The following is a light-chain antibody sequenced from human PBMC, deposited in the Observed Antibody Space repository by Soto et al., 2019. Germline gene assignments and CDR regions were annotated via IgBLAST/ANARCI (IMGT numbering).Light chain of an antibody. V-gene: IGKV3-11*01. CDR3: QQRSNWVT. CDR1: QTVTKY. CDR2: DSS. Sequence: EILLTQSPDTLSLSPGERATLSCGASQTVTKYLAWYQQKPGQAPRLLLDDSSNRATGVPARFIGSGSGTNFTLTISRLEPEDFAVYYCQQRSNWVTFGGGTKVEI. J-gene: IGKJ4*01.